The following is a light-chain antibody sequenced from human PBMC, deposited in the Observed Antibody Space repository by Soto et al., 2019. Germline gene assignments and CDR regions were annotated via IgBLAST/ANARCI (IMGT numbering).Light chain of an antibody. CDR1: SSDIGGYNY. CDR3: NSYTSSSTLYV. V-gene: IGLV2-14*01. CDR2: EVT. J-gene: IGLJ1*01. Sequence: SALTQPASVSGSPGQSITISCTGTSSDIGGYNYVSWYQQHPGKAPQLLIYEVTNRPSGVSHRFSGSKSGNTASLTISGLQTEDEADYYCNSYTSSSTLYVFGTGTKVTV.